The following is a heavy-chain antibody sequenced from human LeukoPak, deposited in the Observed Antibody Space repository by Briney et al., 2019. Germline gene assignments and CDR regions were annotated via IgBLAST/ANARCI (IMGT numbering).Heavy chain of an antibody. CDR3: ARVGGNQGGFDY. CDR1: GFTYSSYS. Sequence: GGSLRLSCAASGFTYSSYSMNWVRQAPGKGLEWVSSISSSSSYIYYADSVKGRFTISRDNAKNSLYLQMNSLRAEDTAVYYCARVGGNQGGFDYWGQGTLVTVSS. V-gene: IGHV3-21*01. CDR2: ISSSSSYI. J-gene: IGHJ4*02. D-gene: IGHD3-3*01.